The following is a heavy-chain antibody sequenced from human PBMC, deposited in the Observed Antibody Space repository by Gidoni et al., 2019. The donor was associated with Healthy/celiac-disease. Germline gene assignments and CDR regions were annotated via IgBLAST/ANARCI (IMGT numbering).Heavy chain of an antibody. D-gene: IGHD2-2*01. CDR2: ISSRSSYI. CDR1: GFTFSSLS. V-gene: IGHV3-21*01. CDR3: ARDLKDIVVVPAAIGWFDP. Sequence: EVQLVESGGGLVKPGGSLRLSRSASGFTFSSLSMNWVRQAPGNGLEWFSYISSRSSYIYYADSVKGRFTISRDNAKNSLYLQMNSLRAENTAVYYCARDLKDIVVVPAAIGWFDPWGQGTLVTVSS. J-gene: IGHJ5*02.